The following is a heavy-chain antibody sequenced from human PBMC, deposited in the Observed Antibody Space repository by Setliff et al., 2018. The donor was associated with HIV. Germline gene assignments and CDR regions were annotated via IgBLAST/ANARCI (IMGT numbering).Heavy chain of an antibody. Sequence: KPSETLSLTCAVYGGSFSDNYWSWIRQSPGKGLEWIGEINHSGRTKYSPSLRSRVSISVDTSKTQFSLKLSSVTAADTAVYYCARVSSTYWYPIFRNYYYMDVWGKGTTVTVSS. J-gene: IGHJ6*03. CDR3: ARVSSTYWYPIFRNYYYMDV. CDR2: INHSGRT. V-gene: IGHV4-34*01. D-gene: IGHD2-8*02. CDR1: GGSFSDNY.